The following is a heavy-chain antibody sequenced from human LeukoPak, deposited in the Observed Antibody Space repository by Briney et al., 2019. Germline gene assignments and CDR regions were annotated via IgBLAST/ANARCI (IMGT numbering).Heavy chain of an antibody. D-gene: IGHD3-22*01. J-gene: IGHJ4*02. CDR2: INHSGST. CDR3: ASARDYDSSGYYG. CDR1: GGSFSGYY. V-gene: IGHV4-34*01. Sequence: PSETLSLTCAVYGGSFSGYYWSWIRQPPGKGLEWIGEINHSGSTNYNPSLKSRVTISVDTSKNQFSLKLSSVTAADTAVYYCASARDYDSSGYYGWGQGTLVTVPS.